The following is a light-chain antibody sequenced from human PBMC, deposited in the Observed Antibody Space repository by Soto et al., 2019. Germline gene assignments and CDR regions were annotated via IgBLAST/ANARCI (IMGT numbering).Light chain of an antibody. V-gene: IGKV3-15*01. J-gene: IGKJ1*01. CDR3: QQFNNWPPWT. Sequence: EIVMTQSPATLSVSPVERATLSCMASQNVGNNLVWYQQKPGQAPRLLIYGASTRAAGIPDRFSGSGSGTEFTLTISGLQSDDFAVYYCQQFNNWPPWTFGQGTKVDIK. CDR2: GAS. CDR1: QNVGNN.